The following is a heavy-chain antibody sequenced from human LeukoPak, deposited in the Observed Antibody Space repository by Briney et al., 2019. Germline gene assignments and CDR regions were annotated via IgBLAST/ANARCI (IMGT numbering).Heavy chain of an antibody. V-gene: IGHV1-46*01. CDR1: GYTFTTYY. Sequence: ASVKVSCXASGYTFTTYYMHWVRQAPGQGLEWMGIIDPSGGSTSYAQKFQGRVTMTRDTSTSTVYMELSSLRFEDTAVYYCARSDYCSSTSCYMHYWGQGTLVTVSS. CDR2: IDPSGGST. CDR3: ARSDYCSSTSCYMHY. J-gene: IGHJ4*02. D-gene: IGHD2-2*02.